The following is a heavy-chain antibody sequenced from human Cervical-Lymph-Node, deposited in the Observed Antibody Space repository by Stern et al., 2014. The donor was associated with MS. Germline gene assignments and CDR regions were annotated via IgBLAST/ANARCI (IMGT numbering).Heavy chain of an antibody. CDR2: ISFDGRDK. CDR3: AKGGSGSYLD. Sequence: QDQLVQSGGGVVQPGRSLRLSCAASGFIFRNYAAHWVRQPPGKGLEWVAIISFDGRDKYYTDSVKGRFTVSRDNSKNRLYLEMNSLRLEDTAVYYCAKGGSGSYLDWGQGSLVTVSS. V-gene: IGHV3-30*04. J-gene: IGHJ4*02. D-gene: IGHD1-26*01. CDR1: GFIFRNYA.